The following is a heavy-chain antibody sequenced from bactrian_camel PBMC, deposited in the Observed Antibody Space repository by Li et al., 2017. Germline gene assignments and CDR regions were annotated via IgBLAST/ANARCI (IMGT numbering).Heavy chain of an antibody. CDR3: VKDDWGWSFGS. J-gene: IGHJ6*01. CDR1: SYTYSSPC. Sequence: VQLVESGGGSVQAGGSLRLSCAASSYTYSSPCMGWFRQAPEKGLEYVTAIDSGGGSYYPDSVKGRFSISRDNAKNSVYLQMNSLKPEDTAVYYCVKDDWGWSFGSWGQGTQVTVS. CDR2: IDSGGGS. D-gene: IGHD5*01. V-gene: IGHV3S40*01.